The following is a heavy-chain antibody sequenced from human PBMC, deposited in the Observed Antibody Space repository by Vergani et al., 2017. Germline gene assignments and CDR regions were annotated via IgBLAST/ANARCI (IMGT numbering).Heavy chain of an antibody. J-gene: IGHJ4*02. D-gene: IGHD2-8*01. Sequence: EVQLVESGGGLVKPGGSLRFSCAASGFSFSSYSMNWVRQAPGKGLEWVASISGSSSYVFYRDSVEGRFTITRDNAKKSVYLQMNSLRAEDTAMYFCARGLWDCTHIRCSPPSYWGQGTQVTVSS. V-gene: IGHV3-21*02. CDR3: ARGLWDCTHIRCSPPSY. CDR2: ISGSSSYV. CDR1: GFSFSSYS.